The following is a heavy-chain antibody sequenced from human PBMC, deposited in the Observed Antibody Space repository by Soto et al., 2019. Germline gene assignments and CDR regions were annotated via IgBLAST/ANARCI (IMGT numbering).Heavy chain of an antibody. V-gene: IGHV4-59*01. CDR3: ARTFRGVTEYFQH. Sequence: SETLSLTCTVSGGSISSNYWSWIRQPPGKGLEWIEYIYYSRSTNYNPSLKSRVTISVDTSKNQFSLKLSSVTAADTAVYYCARTFRGVTEYFQHWGQGTLVTVS. CDR1: GGSISSNY. D-gene: IGHD3-10*01. J-gene: IGHJ1*01. CDR2: IYYSRST.